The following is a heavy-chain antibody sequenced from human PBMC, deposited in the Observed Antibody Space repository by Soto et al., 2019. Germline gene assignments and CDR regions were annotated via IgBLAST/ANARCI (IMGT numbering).Heavy chain of an antibody. CDR1: GFTFTSSA. Sequence: QMQLVQSGPEVKKPGTLVKVSCKASGFTFTSSAMQWVRQARGQRPEWIGWIVVGSGNTNYAQKFQERVTITRDMSTSTAYMELSSLRSEDTAVYYCAAPRPNRYYYYYMDVWGKGTTVTVSS. CDR3: AAPRPNRYYYYYMDV. CDR2: IVVGSGNT. J-gene: IGHJ6*03. V-gene: IGHV1-58*02.